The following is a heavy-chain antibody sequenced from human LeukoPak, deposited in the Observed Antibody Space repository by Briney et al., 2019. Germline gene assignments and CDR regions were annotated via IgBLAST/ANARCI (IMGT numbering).Heavy chain of an antibody. CDR2: IIPILGIA. CDR1: GGTFSSYA. D-gene: IGHD2-15*01. Sequence: ASVKVSCKASGGTFSSYAISWVRQAPGQGLEWMGRIIPILGIANYAQKFQGRVTITADKSTSTAYMELSSLRSEDTAVYYCARDCSGGSRYSDLLFNWLDPWGQGTLVTVSS. CDR3: ARDCSGGSRYSDLLFNWLDP. V-gene: IGHV1-69*04. J-gene: IGHJ5*02.